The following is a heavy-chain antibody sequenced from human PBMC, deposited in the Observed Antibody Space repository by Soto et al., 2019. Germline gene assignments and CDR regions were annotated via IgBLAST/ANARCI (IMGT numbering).Heavy chain of an antibody. CDR1: GGSVSSASYY. CDR2: IYSGGNT. Sequence: QVQLQESGPGLVKPSETLALTCSVSGGSVSSASYYWSWIRQPPGKGLEGIGYIYSGGNTNYNPSLPSRLTLSVDTSTNQFSLKLTSVTAADTAVCYCARQSRGDGYKRGLWGQGTLVTVSS. CDR3: ARQSRGDGYKRGL. V-gene: IGHV4-61*01. J-gene: IGHJ4*02. D-gene: IGHD5-18*01.